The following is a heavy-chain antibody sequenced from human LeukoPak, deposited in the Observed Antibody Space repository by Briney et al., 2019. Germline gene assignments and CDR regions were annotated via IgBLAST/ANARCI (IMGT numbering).Heavy chain of an antibody. J-gene: IGHJ4*02. CDR3: ARALRDSSGFYLFYFDF. CDR1: GASISSYY. Sequence: PSETLSLTCTVSGASISSYYWSWIRQPPGKGLEWIGSIYPSGSTYYNPSLKGRVTISLDTAKNHFSLRLSSLTAADTAVYYCARALRDSSGFYLFYFDFWGQGTLVTVSS. V-gene: IGHV4-38-2*02. CDR2: IYPSGST. D-gene: IGHD3-22*01.